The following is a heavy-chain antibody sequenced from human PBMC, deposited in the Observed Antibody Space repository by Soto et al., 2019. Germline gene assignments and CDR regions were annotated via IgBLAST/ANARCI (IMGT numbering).Heavy chain of an antibody. Sequence: PGGSLRLSCAASGFTFSSYAMSWVRQAPGKGLEWVSAISGSGGSTYYADSVKGRFTISRDNSKNTLYLQMNSLRAEDTAVYYCAKDWSSGVDSSGYYYAFDYWGQGTLVTVSS. CDR3: AKDWSSGVDSSGYYYAFDY. D-gene: IGHD3-22*01. V-gene: IGHV3-23*01. CDR2: ISGSGGST. J-gene: IGHJ4*02. CDR1: GFTFSSYA.